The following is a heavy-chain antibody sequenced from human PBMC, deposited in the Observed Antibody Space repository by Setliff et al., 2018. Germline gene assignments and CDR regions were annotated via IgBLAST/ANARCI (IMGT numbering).Heavy chain of an antibody. V-gene: IGHV3-30-3*01. CDR3: ARGGTPYDI. Sequence: GSLRLSCAASGFTFSSYAMHWVRQAPGKGLEWVAVISYDGSNKYYADSVKGRFTISRDNSKNTLYLQMNSLRAEDTAVYYCARGGTPYDIWGQGTMVTVSS. J-gene: IGHJ3*02. CDR1: GFTFSSYA. CDR2: ISYDGSNK.